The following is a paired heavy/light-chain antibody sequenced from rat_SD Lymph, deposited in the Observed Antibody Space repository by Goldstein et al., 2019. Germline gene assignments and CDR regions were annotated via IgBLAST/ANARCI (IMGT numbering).Light chain of an antibody. Sequence: DVQMTQSPSNLAASPGESVSINCKASKSISKYLAWYQQKPGKANKLLIYSGSTLQSGTPSRFSGSGSGTDFTLTIRNLEPEDFGLYYCQQHNEYPFTFGSGTKLEIK. CDR2: SGS. CDR3: QQHNEYPFT. CDR1: KSISKY. V-gene: IGKV16S1*01. J-gene: IGKJ4*01.
Heavy chain of an antibody. D-gene: IGHD1-3*01. CDR2: ISTGGGNT. J-gene: IGHJ4*01. Sequence: EVQLVESGGGLVQPGRSLKLSCAASGFTFSNYGMAWVCQAPTKGLEWVASISTGGGNTYYRDSVKGRFTISRDNAKNTLYLQMDSLRSEDTATYYCARHVGDYGRRGYVMDAWGQGASVTVSS. CDR1: GFTFSNYG. CDR3: ARHVGDYGRRGYVMDA. V-gene: IGHV5S13*01.